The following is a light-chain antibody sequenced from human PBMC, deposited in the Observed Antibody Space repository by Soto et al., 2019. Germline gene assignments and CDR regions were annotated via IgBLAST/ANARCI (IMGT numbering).Light chain of an antibody. CDR1: SSDVGGYNY. CDR3: SSHTTSSTLVM. V-gene: IGLV2-14*01. CDR2: EVS. J-gene: IGLJ3*02. Sequence: QSALTQPASVSGSPGQSITISCTGTSSDVGGYNYVSWYQHHPGKAPKLIIYEVSNRPSGVSHRFSASKSGNTASLTISGLQTEDEADYYCSSHTTSSTLVMFGGGTKVTVL.